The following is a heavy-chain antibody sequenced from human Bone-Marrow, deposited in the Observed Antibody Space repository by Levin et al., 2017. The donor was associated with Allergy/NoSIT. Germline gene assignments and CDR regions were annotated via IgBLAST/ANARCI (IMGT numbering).Heavy chain of an antibody. J-gene: IGHJ6*02. Sequence: PGGSLRLSCAASGFTFSSYGMHWVRQAPGKGLEWVAVISYDGSNKYYADSVKGRFTISRDNSKNTLYLQMNSLRAEDTAVYYCAKNVAEGTIFGVVPKPGFDDYGMDVWGQGTTVTVSS. CDR2: ISYDGSNK. CDR1: GFTFSSYG. V-gene: IGHV3-30*18. D-gene: IGHD3-3*01. CDR3: AKNVAEGTIFGVVPKPGFDDYGMDV.